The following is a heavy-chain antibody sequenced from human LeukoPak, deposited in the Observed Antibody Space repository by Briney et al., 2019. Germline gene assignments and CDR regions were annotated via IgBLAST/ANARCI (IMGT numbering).Heavy chain of an antibody. CDR1: GYTFTTYG. CDR3: ARAFPMGAITAYYYYMDV. J-gene: IGHJ6*03. CDR2: ISSYNGNS. D-gene: IGHD1-26*01. V-gene: IGHV1-18*01. Sequence: ASVKVSCKASGYTFTTYGITWVRQAPGQGLEWMGWISSYNGNSDYARNFQGRVSMTTDTSTTTAYMELRNLRSDNTAVYYCARAFPMGAITAYYYYMDVWGKGTTVTVSS.